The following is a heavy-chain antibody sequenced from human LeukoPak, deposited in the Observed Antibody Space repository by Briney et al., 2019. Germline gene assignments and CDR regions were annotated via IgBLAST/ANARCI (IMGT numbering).Heavy chain of an antibody. CDR1: RYTFTGYY. V-gene: IGHV1-2*02. CDR2: INPNIGGT. CDR3: ARNQGYCSSTSCPHDDY. J-gene: IGHJ4*02. Sequence: ASVKVSCKPSRYTFTGYYMHWVRQAPGQGLEWMGWINPNIGGTNYAQKFQGRVTMTRDTSISTAYMELSRLRSDDTAEYYCARNQGYCSSTSCPHDDYWGQGTLVTVSS. D-gene: IGHD2-2*01.